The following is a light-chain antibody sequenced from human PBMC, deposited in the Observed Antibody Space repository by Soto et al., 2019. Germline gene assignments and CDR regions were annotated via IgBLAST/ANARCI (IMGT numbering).Light chain of an antibody. CDR2: GAS. Sequence: EIVLTQSPATLSVSPGDRVTLSCRASQSVDINLAWYQQKAGQAPRLLVYGASTKATDMPGRFSGRGSGTEFTLTINNLQSEDFAVYYCQQYNSYWTFGQGTKVDIK. J-gene: IGKJ1*01. V-gene: IGKV3-15*01. CDR1: QSVDIN. CDR3: QQYNSYWT.